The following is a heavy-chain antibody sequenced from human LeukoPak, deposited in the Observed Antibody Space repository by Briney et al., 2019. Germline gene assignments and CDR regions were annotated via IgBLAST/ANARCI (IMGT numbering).Heavy chain of an antibody. CDR1: GGSFSGYY. CDR2: INHSGST. V-gene: IGHV4-34*01. CDR3: ARVRTYDILTGYYNAYNWFDH. D-gene: IGHD3-9*01. J-gene: IGHJ5*02. Sequence: SETLSLTCAVYGGSFSGYYWSWVRQPPGKGLEWIGEINHSGSTNYNPSLKSRVTISVDTSKNQFSLKLSSVTAADTAVYYCARVRTYDILTGYYNAYNWFDHWGQGTLVTVSS.